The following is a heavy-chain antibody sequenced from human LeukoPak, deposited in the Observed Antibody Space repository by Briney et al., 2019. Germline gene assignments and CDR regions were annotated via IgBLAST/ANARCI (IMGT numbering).Heavy chain of an antibody. CDR3: ARLRFLEWTSFDY. Sequence: SQTLSLTCTVSGGSISSGGYYWSWIRQHPGKGLEWIGYIYYSGSTYYNPSLKSRVTISVDTSKNQFSLKLSSVTAADTAVYYCARLRFLEWTSFDYWGQGTLVTVSS. V-gene: IGHV4-31*03. CDR2: IYYSGST. J-gene: IGHJ4*02. D-gene: IGHD3-3*01. CDR1: GGSISSGGYY.